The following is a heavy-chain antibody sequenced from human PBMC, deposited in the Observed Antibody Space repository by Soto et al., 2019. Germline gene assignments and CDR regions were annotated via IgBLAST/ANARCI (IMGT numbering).Heavy chain of an antibody. CDR2: IKQDGSEE. CDR3: VRDARGEDTPYNWFGP. J-gene: IGHJ5*02. CDR1: GFTFNKFY. Sequence: ESGGGLVQPGGSLRLSCAPSGFTFNKFYMSWVRQAPGKGLEWVANIKQDGSEEKYVDSVKGRFTIFRDNARDSLYLQMNSLRVEDTAVYYCVRDARGEDTPYNWFGPWGQGALVTVSS. D-gene: IGHD1-20*01. V-gene: IGHV3-7*01.